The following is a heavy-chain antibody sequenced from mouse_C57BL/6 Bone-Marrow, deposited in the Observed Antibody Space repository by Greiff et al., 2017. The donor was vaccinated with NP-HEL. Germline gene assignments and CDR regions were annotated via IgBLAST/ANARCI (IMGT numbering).Heavy chain of an antibody. CDR2: IYPGSGST. Sequence: QVQLQQPGAELVKPGASVKMSCKASGYTFTSYWITWVKQRPGQGLEWIGDIYPGSGSTNYNEKFKSKATPTVDTSSSTAYMQLSSLTSEDSAVYYCASGDYYGSSPYFDVWGTGTTVTVSS. CDR3: ASGDYYGSSPYFDV. J-gene: IGHJ1*03. D-gene: IGHD1-1*01. CDR1: GYTFTSYW. V-gene: IGHV1-55*01.